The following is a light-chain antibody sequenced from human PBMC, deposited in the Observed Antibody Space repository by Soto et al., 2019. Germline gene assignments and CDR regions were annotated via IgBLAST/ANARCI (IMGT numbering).Light chain of an antibody. Sequence: QSALTRPASVSGSPGQSITISCTGTSSDVGGYTYVSWYQQHPGKAPKHMIYQVSNRPSGVSNRFSGSKSGNTASLTISGLQNEDEADYYCSSYTNSNTRVFGGGIKLTVL. CDR2: QVS. V-gene: IGLV2-14*01. CDR1: SSDVGGYTY. J-gene: IGLJ3*02. CDR3: SSYTNSNTRV.